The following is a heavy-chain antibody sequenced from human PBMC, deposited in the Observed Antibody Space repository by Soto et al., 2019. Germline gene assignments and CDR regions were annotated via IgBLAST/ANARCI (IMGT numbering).Heavy chain of an antibody. J-gene: IGHJ5*02. CDR1: GYTFTAYY. V-gene: IGHV1-46*01. D-gene: IGHD3-22*01. CDR2: INPSGGST. CDR3: ARYTTSSGYNNWFDP. Sequence: ASVKVSCKASGYTFTAYYIHWVRQAPGHGLEWMGFINPSGGSTSYAQKFQGRVTMTRDTSTSTVYMELSSLRSEDTAVYYCARYTTSSGYNNWFDPWGQGTLVTVSS.